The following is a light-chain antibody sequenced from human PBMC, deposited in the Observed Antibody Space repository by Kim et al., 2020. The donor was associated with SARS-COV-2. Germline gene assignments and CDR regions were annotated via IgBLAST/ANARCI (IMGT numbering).Light chain of an antibody. V-gene: IGKV3-11*01. Sequence: PGERATLSCRASQSVSGNLVWYQQKPGQAPRLLIYDASNRATGIPARFSGSGSGTDFTLTISSLEAEDFAVYYCHQRTNWPPDFTFGGGTKVDIK. CDR1: QSVSGN. J-gene: IGKJ4*01. CDR2: DAS. CDR3: HQRTNWPPDFT.